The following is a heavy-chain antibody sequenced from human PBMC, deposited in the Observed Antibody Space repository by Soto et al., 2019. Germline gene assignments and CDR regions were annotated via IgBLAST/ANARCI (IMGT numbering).Heavy chain of an antibody. CDR1: GGTFSSYA. CDR2: IIPIFGTA. D-gene: IGHD2-15*01. Sequence: QVQLVQSGAEVKKPGSSVKVSCKASGGTFSSYAISWVRQAPGQGLEWMGGIIPIFGTANYAQKVQGRVTITADESTSTACMELSSLRSEDTAVYYCAREPFLGYCSGGSCPQGAGYWGQGTLVTVSS. J-gene: IGHJ4*02. V-gene: IGHV1-69*12. CDR3: AREPFLGYCSGGSCPQGAGY.